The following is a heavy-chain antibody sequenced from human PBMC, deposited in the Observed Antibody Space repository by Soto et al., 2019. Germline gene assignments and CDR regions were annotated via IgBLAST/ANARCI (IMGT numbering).Heavy chain of an antibody. Sequence: SETLSLTCAVSGGSISSGGYSWSWIRQPPGKGLEWIGYIYHSGSTYYNPSLKSRVTISVDRSKNQFSLKLSSVTAADTAVYYCARAMFGVAGIDYWGQGTLVTVSS. CDR2: IYHSGST. V-gene: IGHV4-30-2*01. D-gene: IGHD3-3*02. J-gene: IGHJ4*02. CDR3: ARAMFGVAGIDY. CDR1: GGSISSGGYS.